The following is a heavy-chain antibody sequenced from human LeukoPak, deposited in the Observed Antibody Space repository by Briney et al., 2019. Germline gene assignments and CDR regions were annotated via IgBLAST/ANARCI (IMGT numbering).Heavy chain of an antibody. CDR1: GFTFSSYT. D-gene: IGHD4-11*01. CDR2: IKQDGSEK. J-gene: IGHJ4*02. V-gene: IGHV3-7*04. Sequence: GGSLRLSCAASGFTFSSYTMNWVRQAPGKGLEWVANIKQDGSEKYYVDSVKGRFTISRDNAKNSLYLQMNSLRAEDTAVYYCARGTTKWDYWGQGTLVTVSS. CDR3: ARGTTKWDY.